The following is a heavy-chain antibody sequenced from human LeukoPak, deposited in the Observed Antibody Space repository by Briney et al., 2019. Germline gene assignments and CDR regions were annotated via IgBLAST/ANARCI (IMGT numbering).Heavy chain of an antibody. CDR3: ARRNSGGRYAFNI. J-gene: IGHJ3*02. Sequence: SETLSLTCTVSGGSISSGDYYWSWIRQPPGKGLEWIGYIYYSGSTYYNPSLKSRVTISVDTSKNQFSLKLSSLTAADTAVYYCARRNSGGRYAFNIWGQGTMVTVSS. D-gene: IGHD2-15*01. CDR2: IYYSGST. CDR1: GGSISSGDYY. V-gene: IGHV4-30-4*01.